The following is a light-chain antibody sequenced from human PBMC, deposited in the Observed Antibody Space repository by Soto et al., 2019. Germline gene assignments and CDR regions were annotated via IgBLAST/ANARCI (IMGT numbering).Light chain of an antibody. CDR1: SSNIGGNS. J-gene: IGLJ1*01. CDR3: GSWDSSLSVYV. Sequence: QPVMTQPPSVSAAPVQKVTISCSGSSSNIGGNSVSWYQQLPGTAPKLLIYDDNKRPSGIPDRFSGSKSGTSATLGITGFQTGDEADYYCGSWDSSLSVYVFGNGSKLTVL. V-gene: IGLV1-51*01. CDR2: DDN.